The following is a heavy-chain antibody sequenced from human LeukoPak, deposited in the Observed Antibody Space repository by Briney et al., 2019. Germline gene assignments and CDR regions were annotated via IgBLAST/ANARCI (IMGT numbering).Heavy chain of an antibody. D-gene: IGHD2-2*01. CDR3: ARDHTYCSSTSCYRFPDY. CDR1: GYIFTGYY. V-gene: IGHV1-2*02. J-gene: IGHJ4*02. CDR2: INPNSGGT. Sequence: ASVTVSCKASGYIFTGYYMHWVRPAPGQGLEWMGWINPNSGGTNYAQKFQGSVTMTRDTSISTAYMELRRLRSDETAVYYCARDHTYCSSTSCYRFPDYWGQGTLVTVSS.